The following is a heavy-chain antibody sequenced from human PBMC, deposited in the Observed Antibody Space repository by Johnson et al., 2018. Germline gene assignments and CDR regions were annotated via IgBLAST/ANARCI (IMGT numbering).Heavy chain of an antibody. J-gene: IGHJ3*02. Sequence: VQLVESGGGVVQPGRSLRLSCAASGFTFSSYGMQWVRQAPGKGLEWVAVIWYDGSIKYYADSVKGRVTTSRDNSKNTLYLQINSLRAEDTVVYYGASPLYSRAAFDIWGQGTMVTGSS. V-gene: IGHV3-33*01. CDR3: ASPLYSRAAFDI. CDR2: IWYDGSIK. D-gene: IGHD6-13*01. CDR1: GFTFSSYG.